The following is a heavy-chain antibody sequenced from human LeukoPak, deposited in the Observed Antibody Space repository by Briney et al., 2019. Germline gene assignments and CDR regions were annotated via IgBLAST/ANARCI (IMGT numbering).Heavy chain of an antibody. V-gene: IGHV4-39*01. CDR3: ARPSGSYRAEYFQH. J-gene: IGHJ1*01. CDR1: GDSISSTSYY. Sequence: PSETLSLTCTVSGDSISSTSYYWGWIRQPPGKGLEWIWTIYYSGRTYYNPSLKSRVTIFVDTAKNQVSLKLSSVTAADTAVYYCARPSGSYRAEYFQHWGQGTLVTVSS. CDR2: IYYSGRT. D-gene: IGHD1-26*01.